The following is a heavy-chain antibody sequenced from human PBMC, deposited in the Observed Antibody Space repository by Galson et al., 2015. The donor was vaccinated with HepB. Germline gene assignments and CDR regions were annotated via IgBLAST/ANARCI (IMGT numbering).Heavy chain of an antibody. CDR3: ARVNGSTAYHSCDFDY. D-gene: IGHD3-22*01. Sequence: LSKICSVYAGCSCGYYSSWFRQPPGKGVEWFGEINHSGCTKPSQSLKSQVTISVDTSKTQFSLKLSSVTAADTAVYYCARVNGSTAYHSCDFDYWGQGTLVTVSS. V-gene: IGHV4-34*01. J-gene: IGHJ4*02. CDR1: AGCSCGYY. CDR2: INHSGCT.